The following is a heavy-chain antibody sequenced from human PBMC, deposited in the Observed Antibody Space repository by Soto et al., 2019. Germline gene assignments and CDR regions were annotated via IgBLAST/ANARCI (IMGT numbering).Heavy chain of an antibody. V-gene: IGHV4-39*01. CDR1: GGSISSSSYY. J-gene: IGHJ4*02. D-gene: IGHD1-26*01. CDR3: ARLQRELLYYFDY. CDR2: IYYSGST. Sequence: PSETLSLTCTVSGGSISSSSYYWGWIRQPPGKGLEWIGSIYYSGSTYYNPSLKSRVTISVDTSKNQFSLKLSSVTAADTAVYYCARLQRELLYYFDYWGQGTLVTVS.